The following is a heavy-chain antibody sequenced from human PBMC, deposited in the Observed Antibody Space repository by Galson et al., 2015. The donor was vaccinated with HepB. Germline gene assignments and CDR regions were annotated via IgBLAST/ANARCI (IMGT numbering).Heavy chain of an antibody. Sequence: SLRLSCAASGFTVSSNYMSWVRQAPGKGLEWVSIIYSGTSTYYADSVRGRFTISRHNFKNTLYLQMNSLRAEDTAVYYCARGPLYYYDSSGPGYFDYWGQGTLVTVSS. CDR2: IYSGTST. D-gene: IGHD3-22*01. CDR3: ARGPLYYYDSSGPGYFDY. J-gene: IGHJ4*02. CDR1: GFTVSSNY. V-gene: IGHV3-53*04.